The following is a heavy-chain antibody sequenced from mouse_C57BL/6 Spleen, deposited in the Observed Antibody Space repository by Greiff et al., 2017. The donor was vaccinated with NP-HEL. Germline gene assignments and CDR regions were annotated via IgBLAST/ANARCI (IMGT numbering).Heavy chain of an antibody. J-gene: IGHJ3*01. D-gene: IGHD2-4*01. Sequence: EVQLQQSGPELVKPGASVKISCKASGYSFTDYNMNWVKQSNGKSLEWIGVINPNYGTTSYNHKFKGKATLTVDQSSSTAYMQLNSLTSEDSAVYYCARSIYYDYDAASWFAYWGQGTLVTVSA. V-gene: IGHV1-39*01. CDR3: ARSIYYDYDAASWFAY. CDR1: GYSFTDYN. CDR2: INPNYGTT.